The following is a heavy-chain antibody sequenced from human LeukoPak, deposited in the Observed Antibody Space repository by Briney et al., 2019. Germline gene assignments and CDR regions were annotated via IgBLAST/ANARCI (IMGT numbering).Heavy chain of an antibody. Sequence: GGSLRLSCAASGFTFSTYGMHWVRQAPGKGLEWVSFIRYDGSRKYYADSVKGRFTISRDNSKNSLYLQMNSLRAEDTALYHCARVLRLERPYYYSYMDVWGKGTTVTISS. V-gene: IGHV3-30*02. CDR3: ARVLRLERPYYYSYMDV. CDR2: IRYDGSRK. CDR1: GFTFSTYG. D-gene: IGHD1-1*01. J-gene: IGHJ6*03.